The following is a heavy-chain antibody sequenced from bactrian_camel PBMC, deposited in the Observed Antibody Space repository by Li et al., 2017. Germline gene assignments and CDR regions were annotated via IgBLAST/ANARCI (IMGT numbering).Heavy chain of an antibody. D-gene: IGHD2*01. CDR3: AAGPWWYNG. Sequence: HVQLVESGGGLVQPGGSLRLSCTASGFTVGDSDMGWCRQAPGNEYELVSTITSDGNTYYADAVKGRFTISQDNAKDTLYLEMNSTEPEDTALYYCAAGPWWYNGWGQGTQVTVS. CDR2: ITSDGNT. J-gene: IGHJ4*01. CDR1: GFTVGDSD. V-gene: IGHV3S55*01.